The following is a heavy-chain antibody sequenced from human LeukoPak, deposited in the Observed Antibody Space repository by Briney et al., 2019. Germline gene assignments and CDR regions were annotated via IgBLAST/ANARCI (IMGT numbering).Heavy chain of an antibody. J-gene: IGHJ4*02. CDR2: LWYDGSNI. D-gene: IGHD2-15*01. CDR3: ARAYCSGGSCYWGPFDY. Sequence: PGGSLRLSCAASGFTFSSYAMPWVRQAPGKGLEWVAVLWYDGSNIYYADSVKGRFTISRDNSKNTLYLQMNSLRAEDTAVYYCARAYCSGGSCYWGPFDYWGQGTLVTVSS. V-gene: IGHV3-33*01. CDR1: GFTFSSYA.